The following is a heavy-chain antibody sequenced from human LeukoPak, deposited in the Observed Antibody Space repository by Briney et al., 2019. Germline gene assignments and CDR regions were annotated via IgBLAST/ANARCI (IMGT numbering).Heavy chain of an antibody. CDR2: ISGSGGST. CDR3: TKGTIWLPFDY. D-gene: IGHD5-18*01. J-gene: IGHJ4*02. Sequence: GGSLRLSCAASGFTSSTYWMSWARQAPGKGLEWVSAISGSGGSTYYADSVKGRFTISRDNSKNTLYLQMNSLRAEDTAVYYCTKGTIWLPFDYWGQGTLVTVSS. V-gene: IGHV3-23*01. CDR1: GFTSSTYW.